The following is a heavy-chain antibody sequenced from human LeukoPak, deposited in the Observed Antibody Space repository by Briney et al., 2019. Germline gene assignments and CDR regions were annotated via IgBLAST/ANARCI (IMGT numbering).Heavy chain of an antibody. CDR1: GFTFSNAW. CDR3: TTGRTY. CDR2: IKSKTDGGTT. Sequence: GSLRLSCAASGFTFSNAWMNWVRQAPGKGLEWVGHIKSKTDGGTTDYAAPVKDRFTISRDDSKTTLYLQMNSLKTEDTALYYCTTGRTYWGQGTLVTVSS. V-gene: IGHV3-15*01. J-gene: IGHJ4*02.